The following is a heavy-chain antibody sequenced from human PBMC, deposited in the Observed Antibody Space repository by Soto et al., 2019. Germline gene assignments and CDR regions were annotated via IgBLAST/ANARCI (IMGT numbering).Heavy chain of an antibody. Sequence: GGSLRLSCVASGFTFSNYAMSWVRQAPGKGLEWVSGISASGRDTYYADSVKDRFTISRDSFKNTLYLQMNSLRAEDTGTYYCAKGKTSGWHYFDYWGQGALVTVSS. CDR3: AKGKTSGWHYFDY. CDR2: ISASGRDT. CDR1: GFTFSNYA. J-gene: IGHJ4*02. V-gene: IGHV3-23*01. D-gene: IGHD6-19*01.